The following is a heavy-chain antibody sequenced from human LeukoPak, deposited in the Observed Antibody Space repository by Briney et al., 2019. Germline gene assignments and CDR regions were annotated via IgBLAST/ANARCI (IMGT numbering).Heavy chain of an antibody. V-gene: IGHV1-18*01. CDR3: ARTSQMWELPSAFDI. Sequence: ASVKVSCKSSGYTFTSYGISWVRQAPGQGLEWMGWISAYNGNANYAQKLQGRVTMTTDTSTSTAYMELRSLRSDDTAVYYCARTSQMWELPSAFDIWGQGTMVTVSS. CDR2: ISAYNGNA. CDR1: GYTFTSYG. D-gene: IGHD1-26*01. J-gene: IGHJ3*02.